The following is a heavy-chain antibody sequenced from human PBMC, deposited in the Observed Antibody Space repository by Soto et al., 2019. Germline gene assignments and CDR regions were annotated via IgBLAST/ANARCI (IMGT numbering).Heavy chain of an antibody. J-gene: IGHJ4*02. CDR1: GYTFTGYY. CDR2: INPNSGGT. D-gene: IGHD3-3*01. V-gene: IGHV1-2*02. Sequence: ASVKVSCKASGYTFTGYYMHWVRQAPGQGLEWMGWINPNSGGTNYAQKFQGRVTMTRDTSISTAYMELSRLRSDDTAVYYCARAPNYDFWSGYYRLFDYWGQGTLVTVSS. CDR3: ARAPNYDFWSGYYRLFDY.